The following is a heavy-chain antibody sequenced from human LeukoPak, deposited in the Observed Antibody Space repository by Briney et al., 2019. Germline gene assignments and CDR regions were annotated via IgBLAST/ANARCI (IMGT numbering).Heavy chain of an antibody. CDR2: ISSSGGTT. CDR1: GFTFSSYA. J-gene: IGHJ4*02. CDR3: AKEDPGATFDC. V-gene: IGHV3-23*01. D-gene: IGHD1-26*01. Sequence: GGSLRLSCAASGFTFSSYAMNWVRQAPGKGLEWVSGISSSGGTTYYADSVKGRFTISRDNSKNTLYLQMNSLRGEDTVVYYCAKEDPGATFDCWGQGTLVTVSS.